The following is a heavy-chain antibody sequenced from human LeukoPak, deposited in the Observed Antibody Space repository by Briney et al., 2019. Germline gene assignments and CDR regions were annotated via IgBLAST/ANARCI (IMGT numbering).Heavy chain of an antibody. CDR1: GFTFSSYG. J-gene: IGHJ6*03. D-gene: IGHD6-19*01. Sequence: PGGSLRLSCAASGFTFSSYGMHWVRQAPGKGLEWVAVISYDGSNKYYADSVKGRFTISRDNSKNTLYPQMNSLRAEDTAVYYCAKDLRVAVARDKYYYYYYMDVWGKGTTVTVSS. CDR2: ISYDGSNK. CDR3: AKDLRVAVARDKYYYYYYMDV. V-gene: IGHV3-30*18.